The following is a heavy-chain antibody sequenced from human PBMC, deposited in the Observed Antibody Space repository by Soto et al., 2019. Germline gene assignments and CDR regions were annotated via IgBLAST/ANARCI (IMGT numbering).Heavy chain of an antibody. D-gene: IGHD3-22*01. CDR1: GFTFSNAW. J-gene: IGHJ4*02. CDR3: ARIDEGYSSNY. V-gene: IGHV3-15*07. CDR2: IKSKTDGGTT. Sequence: GGSLRLSCAASGFTFSNAWINWVRQAPGKGLEWVGRIKSKTDGGTTDFAAPVKGRFAISRDDSKNMVYLQMNSLRAEDTAVYYCARIDEGYSSNYWDQGTLVTVSS.